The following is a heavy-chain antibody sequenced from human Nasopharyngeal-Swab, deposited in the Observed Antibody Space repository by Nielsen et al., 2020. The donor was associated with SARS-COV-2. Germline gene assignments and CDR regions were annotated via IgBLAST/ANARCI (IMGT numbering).Heavy chain of an antibody. CDR1: GFTFDDYA. J-gene: IGHJ3*02. CDR2: ISWNSGSI. CDR3: AKDPLGEWELLFAFDI. V-gene: IGHV3-9*01. Sequence: SCAASGFTFDDYAMHWVRQAPGKGLEWVSGISWNSGSIGYADSVKGRFTISRDNAKNSLYLQMNSLRAEDTALYYCAKDPLGEWELLFAFDIWGQGTMVTVSS. D-gene: IGHD1-26*01.